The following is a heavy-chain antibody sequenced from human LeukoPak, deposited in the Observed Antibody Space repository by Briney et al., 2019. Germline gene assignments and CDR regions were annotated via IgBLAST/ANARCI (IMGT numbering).Heavy chain of an antibody. CDR3: ASALRIVGATSGASSDY. CDR2: IRYDGTNT. V-gene: IGHV3-30*02. D-gene: IGHD1-26*01. CDR1: GFTFSSYG. J-gene: IGHJ4*02. Sequence: PGGSLRLSCAASGFTFSSYGMHWVRQAPGKGLEWVAFIRYDGTNTYYADSVKGRFTISRDNSKNTLYLQMNSLRAEDTAVYYCASALRIVGATSGASSDYWGQGTLVTVSS.